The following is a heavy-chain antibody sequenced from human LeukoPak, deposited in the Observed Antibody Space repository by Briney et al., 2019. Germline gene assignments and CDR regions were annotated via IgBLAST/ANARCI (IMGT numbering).Heavy chain of an antibody. V-gene: IGHV3-53*01. D-gene: IGHD5-12*01. Sequence: GGSLRLSCAASGFTVSSNYMSWVRQAPGKGLEWVSVIYSGGSTYYADSVKGRFTISRDNSKNTLYLQMNSLRAEDTAVYYCARVDSGYDLTFDYWGQGTLVTVSS. CDR1: GFTVSSNY. J-gene: IGHJ4*02. CDR2: IYSGGST. CDR3: ARVDSGYDLTFDY.